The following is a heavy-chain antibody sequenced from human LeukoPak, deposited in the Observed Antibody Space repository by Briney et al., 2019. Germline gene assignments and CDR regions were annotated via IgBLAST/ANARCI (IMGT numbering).Heavy chain of an antibody. V-gene: IGHV4-34*01. CDR2: INHSGST. CDR1: GGSFSGYY. Sequence: SETLSLTCAVYGGSFSGYYWSWIRQPPGKGLEWIGEINHSGSTNYNPSLKSRVTISVDTSKNQFSLKLSSVTAADTAVYYCARSVATIGLVNWGQGTMVTVSS. D-gene: IGHD5-12*01. CDR3: ARSVATIGLVN. J-gene: IGHJ1*01.